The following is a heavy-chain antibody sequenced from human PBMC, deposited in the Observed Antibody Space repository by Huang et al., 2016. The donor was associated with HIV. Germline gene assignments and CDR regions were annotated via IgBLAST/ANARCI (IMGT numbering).Heavy chain of an antibody. Sequence: EVQLVQSRGGLLRPGGSLRVSCAASGFTFRGSAIHWVRQTAGKGLEWVGRIKTKNDNDATAFTASLEGRFTVSRDDSRNTAYLQMNSLKTEDTAVYYCTRLRNGDDAFDIWGQGTTVTVSS. V-gene: IGHV3-73*01. CDR3: TRLRNGDDAFDI. J-gene: IGHJ3*02. CDR1: GFTFRGSA. CDR2: IKTKNDNDAT.